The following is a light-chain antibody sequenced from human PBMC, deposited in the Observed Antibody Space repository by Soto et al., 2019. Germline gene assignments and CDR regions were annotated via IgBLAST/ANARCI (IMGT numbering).Light chain of an antibody. CDR1: QNVNSSS. CDR3: QHFGSSPPRFT. J-gene: IGKJ2*01. CDR2: DAS. V-gene: IGKV3-20*01. Sequence: EIVLTQSPATLSLSPGERATLSCRASQNVNSSSLTWYQQKPGQARRLLLYDASSRATDIPDTFSGSGSGTDFTLTISRLEPEDFAVYYCQHFGSSPPRFTFGLGTKLEIK.